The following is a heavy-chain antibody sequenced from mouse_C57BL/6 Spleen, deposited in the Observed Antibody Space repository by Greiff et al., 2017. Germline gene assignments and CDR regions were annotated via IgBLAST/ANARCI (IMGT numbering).Heavy chain of an antibody. CDR3: ARSDYYGSSYYAMDY. D-gene: IGHD1-1*01. V-gene: IGHV1-84*01. CDR1: GYTFTDYY. CDR2: IYPGSGNT. J-gene: IGHJ4*01. Sequence: VQGVESGPELVKPGASVKISCKASGYTFTDYYINWVKQRPGQGLEWIGWIYPGSGNTKYNEKFKGKATLTVDTSSSTAYMQLSSLTSEDSAVYFCARSDYYGSSYYAMDYWGQGTSVTVSS.